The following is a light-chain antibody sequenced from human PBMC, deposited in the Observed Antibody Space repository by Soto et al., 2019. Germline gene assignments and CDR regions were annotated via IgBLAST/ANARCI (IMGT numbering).Light chain of an antibody. J-gene: IGLJ2*01. Sequence: SYELTEPLSVSGSPGQTASIPCPGDKLGDKYACWYQQKPGQSPVLVIYQDSKRPSGIAERFSGSNSGNTATLTISGTQAMDEADYYCQAWDSSTVRVGGGTKLIVL. CDR2: QDS. CDR3: QAWDSSTVR. V-gene: IGLV3-1*01. CDR1: KLGDKY.